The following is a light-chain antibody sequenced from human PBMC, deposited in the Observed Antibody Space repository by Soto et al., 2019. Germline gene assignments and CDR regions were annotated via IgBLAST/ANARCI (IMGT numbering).Light chain of an antibody. V-gene: IGLV2-11*01. J-gene: IGLJ3*02. Sequence: QSALTQPRSVSGSPGQSVAISCTGTSSGVGGYNYVSWYQQHPGKAPKLIIYDVNARPSGVPDRFSGSRSGNTASLTISGLQAEDEADYYCCAGTSVVFGGGTKVTVL. CDR1: SSGVGGYNY. CDR3: CAGTSVV. CDR2: DVN.